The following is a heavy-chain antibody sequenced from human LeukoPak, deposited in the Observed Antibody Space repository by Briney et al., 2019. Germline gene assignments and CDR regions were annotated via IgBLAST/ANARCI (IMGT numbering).Heavy chain of an antibody. J-gene: IGHJ5*02. Sequence: ASVKVSCKASGYTFTSYYMQWVRQAPGQGLEWMGIINPSGASTNYAQKFQGRVNMTRDTSTNTVYMELGSLRSEDTAVYYCARVAAAGFAYDKFDPWGQGTLVTVSS. CDR1: GYTFTSYY. CDR2: INPSGAST. V-gene: IGHV1-46*01. D-gene: IGHD6-13*01. CDR3: ARVAAAGFAYDKFDP.